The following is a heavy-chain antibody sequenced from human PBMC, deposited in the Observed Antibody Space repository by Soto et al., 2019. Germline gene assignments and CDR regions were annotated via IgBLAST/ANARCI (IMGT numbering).Heavy chain of an antibody. Sequence: GGSLRLSCAASGFTFSSYAMSWVRQAPGKGLEWVSAISGSGGSTYYADSVKGRFTISRDNSKNTLYLQMNSLRAEDTAVYYCAKARYDSSGYYSAYYGMDVWGQGTTVTVSS. D-gene: IGHD3-22*01. V-gene: IGHV3-23*01. J-gene: IGHJ6*02. CDR3: AKARYDSSGYYSAYYGMDV. CDR2: ISGSGGST. CDR1: GFTFSSYA.